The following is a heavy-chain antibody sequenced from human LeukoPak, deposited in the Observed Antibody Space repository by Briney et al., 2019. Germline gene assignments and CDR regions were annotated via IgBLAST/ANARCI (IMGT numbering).Heavy chain of an antibody. D-gene: IGHD3-22*01. J-gene: IGHJ4*02. CDR2: ISTTGDRI. CDR1: GFTFSSYE. CDR3: ATSQYYYDSSGYPYFDY. V-gene: IGHV3-48*03. Sequence: GGSLRLSCAASGFTFSSYEMNWVRQAPGKGLEWISYISTTGDRIQYADSVKGRFTISRDNAKNSLYLQMNSLRAEDTAVYYCATSQYYYDSSGYPYFDYWGQGTLVTVSS.